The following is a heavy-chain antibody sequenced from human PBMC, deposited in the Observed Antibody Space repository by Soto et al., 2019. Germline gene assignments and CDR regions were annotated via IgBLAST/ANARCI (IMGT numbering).Heavy chain of an antibody. CDR1: GFTFSSYG. CDR3: ARGGRKVIAVGADY. D-gene: IGHD6-19*01. Sequence: QVQLVESGGGVVQPGRSLRLSCAASGFTFSSYGMHWVRQAPGKGLEWVAVIWYDGSNKYYADSVKGRFTISRDNSKNTLYVQMNSLRAEDTAVYYCARGGRKVIAVGADYWGQGTLVTVSS. V-gene: IGHV3-33*01. CDR2: IWYDGSNK. J-gene: IGHJ4*02.